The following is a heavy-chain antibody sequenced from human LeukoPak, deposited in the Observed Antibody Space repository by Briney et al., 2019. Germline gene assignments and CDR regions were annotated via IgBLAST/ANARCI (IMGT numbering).Heavy chain of an antibody. V-gene: IGHV1-3*01. D-gene: IGHD3-22*01. CDR3: ARDEMRARVHSSGATGHFDY. J-gene: IGHJ4*02. Sequence: VASVKVSCTASGYTFTSYAMHWVRQAPGQRLEWMGWINAGNGNTKYSQKFQGRVTITRDTSASTAYMELSSLRSEDTAVYYCARDEMRARVHSSGATGHFDYWGQGTLVTVSS. CDR1: GYTFTSYA. CDR2: INAGNGNT.